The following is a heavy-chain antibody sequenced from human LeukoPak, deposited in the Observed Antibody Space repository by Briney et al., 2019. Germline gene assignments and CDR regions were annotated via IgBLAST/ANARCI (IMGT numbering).Heavy chain of an antibody. CDR2: IWYDGGNK. Sequence: PGGSLRLSCAASGFTFSSHVMHWVRQAPGKGLEWVAVIWYDGGNKYYADSVKGRFTISRDNSKNTLYLQMNSLRAEDTAVYYCAKGGMTTVTTLDYWGQGTLVTVSS. CDR1: GFTFSSHV. CDR3: AKGGMTTVTTLDY. V-gene: IGHV3-33*06. D-gene: IGHD4-11*01. J-gene: IGHJ4*02.